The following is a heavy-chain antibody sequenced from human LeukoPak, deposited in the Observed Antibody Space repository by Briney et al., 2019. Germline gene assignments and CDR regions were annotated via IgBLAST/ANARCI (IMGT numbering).Heavy chain of an antibody. CDR1: GYTFTSYG. J-gene: IGHJ4*02. CDR3: ARSPYDSSGYYSYYFDY. D-gene: IGHD3-22*01. Sequence: ASVKVSCKASGYTFTSYGISWVRQAPGQGLEWMGWISAYNGNTNYAQKLQGRVTMTTDTSTSTAYMELRSLRSDDTAVFYCARSPYDSSGYYSYYFDYWGQGTLVTVSS. CDR2: ISAYNGNT. V-gene: IGHV1-18*01.